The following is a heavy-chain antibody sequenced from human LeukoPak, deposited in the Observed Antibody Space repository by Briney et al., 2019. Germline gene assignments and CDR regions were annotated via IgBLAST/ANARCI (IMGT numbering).Heavy chain of an antibody. V-gene: IGHV3-9*01. CDR3: ANFSGSHYQPGYFDH. J-gene: IGHJ4*02. D-gene: IGHD3-22*01. CDR1: GFTFDDFA. Sequence: GGSLRLSCAASGFTFDDFAMHWVRQTPGKGLQWVSGISWNSGNIGYTDHVRGRFTISRDNAKNSLHLQMNSLTTEDTALYYCANFSGSHYQPGYFDHWGQGTVVTVSS. CDR2: ISWNSGNI.